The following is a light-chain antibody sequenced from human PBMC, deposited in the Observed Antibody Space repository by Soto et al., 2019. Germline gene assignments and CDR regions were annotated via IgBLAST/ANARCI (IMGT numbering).Light chain of an antibody. V-gene: IGKV1-27*01. CDR1: QDISDR. CDR3: QAYKTAPVT. J-gene: IGKJ4*01. Sequence: DIQMTQSPTSLSASVGDSVTITCRASQDISDRLAWYQQKPGKVPKLLIYHTSTLQSGVTSRFSGSGSGTDFTLTISSLQAEDFATYHCQAYKTAPVTFGGGTKVE. CDR2: HTS.